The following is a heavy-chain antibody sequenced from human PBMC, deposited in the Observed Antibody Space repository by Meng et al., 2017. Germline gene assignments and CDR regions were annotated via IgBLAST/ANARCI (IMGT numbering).Heavy chain of an antibody. CDR1: GYSFTSYW. J-gene: IGHJ3*02. Sequence: GESLKISCKGSGYSFTSYWIGWVRQMPGKGLEWMGIIYPGDSDTRYSPSFQGQVTISADKSISTAYLQWNSLKASDTAMYYCARLDSSGYYYDAFDIWGQGTMVTVSS. CDR2: IYPGDSDT. CDR3: ARLDSSGYYYDAFDI. V-gene: IGHV5-51*01. D-gene: IGHD3-22*01.